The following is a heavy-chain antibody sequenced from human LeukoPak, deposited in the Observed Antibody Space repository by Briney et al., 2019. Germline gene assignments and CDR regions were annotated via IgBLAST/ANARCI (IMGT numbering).Heavy chain of an antibody. CDR3: ARQNSSSWNHYYYYYYGMDV. CDR1: GFTFSDYY. J-gene: IGHJ6*04. CDR2: ISSSSSYT. D-gene: IGHD6-13*01. V-gene: IGHV3-11*06. Sequence: GGSLRLSCAASGFTFSDYYMSWIRQAPGKGLEWVSYISSSSSYTNYADSVKGRFTISRDNAKNSLYLQMNSLRAEDTAVYYCARQNSSSWNHYYYYYYGMDVWGKGTTATVSS.